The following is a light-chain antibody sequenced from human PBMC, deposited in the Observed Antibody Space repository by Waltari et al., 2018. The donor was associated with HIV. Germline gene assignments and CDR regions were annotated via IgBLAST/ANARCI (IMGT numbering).Light chain of an antibody. CDR1: QSVSSTY. CDR3: QQYGSSPIT. CDR2: AAS. V-gene: IGKV3-20*01. J-gene: IGKJ5*01. Sequence: EIVLTQSPGPLSLSSGESATLSCSASQSVSSTYLAWYQQKPGQAPRLLIYAASSRATGIPDRFSGSGSGTDFSLTISRLEPEDFAVYYCQQYGSSPITFDQGTRLEIK.